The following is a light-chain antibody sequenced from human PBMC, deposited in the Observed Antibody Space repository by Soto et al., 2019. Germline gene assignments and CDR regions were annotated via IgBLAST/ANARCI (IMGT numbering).Light chain of an antibody. CDR1: QSVASTF. J-gene: IGKJ2*01. CDR2: AAS. Sequence: DIVLTQSPGTLSLSPGERATLSCRASQSVASTFLAWYQRKAGQAPRLLIFAASSRATGVPDRFSGSGSGTDFTLTISRLEPEDFALYYCQQSGNTPPTFGQGTQLEIK. V-gene: IGKV3-20*01. CDR3: QQSGNTPPT.